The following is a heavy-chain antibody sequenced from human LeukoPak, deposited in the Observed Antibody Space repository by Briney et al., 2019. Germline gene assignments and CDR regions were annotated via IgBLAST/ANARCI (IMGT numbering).Heavy chain of an antibody. CDR3: ARDTALTTIPGGPEY. D-gene: IGHD2-8*02. CDR1: GYTFTDYY. CDR2: ISPNSGGT. J-gene: IGHJ4*02. Sequence: ASVKVSCKASGYTFTDYYMHWVRQAPGQGLEWMGWISPNSGGTNYAQKFQGRVTMTRDTSTSTAYMELTRLRSDDTAVYYCARDTALTTIPGGPEYWGQGTLVTVSS. V-gene: IGHV1-2*02.